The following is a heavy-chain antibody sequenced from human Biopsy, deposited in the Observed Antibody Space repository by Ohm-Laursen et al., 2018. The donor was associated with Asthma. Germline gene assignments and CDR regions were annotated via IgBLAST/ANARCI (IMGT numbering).Heavy chain of an antibody. J-gene: IGHJ3*02. CDR2: TYSGGGT. V-gene: IGHV3-53*01. Sequence: SLRLSCTASGFTVSTNGMSWVRQPPGKGLEWVSVTYSGGGTYYADSVQGRVTISRDNSKNTLSLQMDSLRAEDTAVYYCARAYGGSFFSGSFDIWGQGTMVTVSS. D-gene: IGHD4-23*01. CDR1: GFTVSTNG. CDR3: ARAYGGSFFSGSFDI.